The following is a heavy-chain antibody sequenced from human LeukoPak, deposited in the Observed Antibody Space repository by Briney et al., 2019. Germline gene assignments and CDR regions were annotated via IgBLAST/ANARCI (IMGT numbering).Heavy chain of an antibody. CDR3: ARHFGRDSSSSIPNQYYYMDV. J-gene: IGHJ6*03. V-gene: IGHV5-51*01. CDR1: GYSFTSYW. D-gene: IGHD6-6*01. CDR2: IYPGDSDT. Sequence: GEPPKISCKGSGYSFTSYWIGWVRQMPGKGLGWMGIIYPGDSDTRYSPSSQRQVTISADKSISTAYLQWSSLTASDTAMYYCARHFGRDSSSSIPNQYYYMDVWGKGTTVTVSS.